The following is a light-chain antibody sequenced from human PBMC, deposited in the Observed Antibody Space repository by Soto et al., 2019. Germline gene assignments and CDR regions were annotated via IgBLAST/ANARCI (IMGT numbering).Light chain of an antibody. CDR2: AAS. CDR1: QGISSY. Sequence: DIQLTQSPSFLSASVGDRVTITCRASQGISSYLAWYQPKPGKGPKLLIYAASTLQSGVPSRFSGSGSGTEFTLTISSLQPEDFARYYCQCPTTFGQGTRLES. V-gene: IGKV1-9*01. CDR3: QCPTT. J-gene: IGKJ5*01.